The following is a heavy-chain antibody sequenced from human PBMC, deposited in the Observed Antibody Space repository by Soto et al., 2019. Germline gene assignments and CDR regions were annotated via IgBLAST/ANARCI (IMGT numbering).Heavy chain of an antibody. CDR1: GFTFDDYT. D-gene: IGHD2-2*01. Sequence: GGSLRLSCAASGFTFDDYTMHWVRQAPGKGLEWVSLISWDGGSTYYADSVKGRFTISRDNSKNSLYLQMNSLRTEDTAVYYCARGVVPAANPIYYYYYMDVWGQGTTVPVSS. CDR2: ISWDGGST. V-gene: IGHV3-43*01. J-gene: IGHJ6*03. CDR3: ARGVVPAANPIYYYYYMDV.